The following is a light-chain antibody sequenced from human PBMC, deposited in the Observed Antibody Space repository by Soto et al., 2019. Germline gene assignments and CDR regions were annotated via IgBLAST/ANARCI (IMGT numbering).Light chain of an antibody. CDR1: QSISSW. CDR2: KAS. J-gene: IGKJ1*01. Sequence: DVQNNQFASAVSASIGDRVTITCRASQSISSWLAWYQQKPGKAPKLLIYKASSLESGVPSRFSGSGSGTEFTLTISSLQPDDFAPYYCQQYNSYSRTFGQGTKVDIK. V-gene: IGKV1-5*03. CDR3: QQYNSYSRT.